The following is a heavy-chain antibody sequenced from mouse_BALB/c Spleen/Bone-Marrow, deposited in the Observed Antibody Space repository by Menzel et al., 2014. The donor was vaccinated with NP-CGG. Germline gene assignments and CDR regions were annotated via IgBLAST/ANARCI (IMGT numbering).Heavy chain of an antibody. D-gene: IGHD2-4*01. J-gene: IGHJ4*01. CDR3: ARNYDYGDYYAMDY. CDR2: IWTGGNT. V-gene: IGHV2-2*02. Sequence: QVQLKDSGPGLVQPSQSLSITCTVSGFSLTNYAIHWVRQSPGKGLEWLGVIWTGGNTDYNAAFISRLSISKDNSKAQVFFKMNSLQPNDTAIYFCARNYDYGDYYAMDYWGQGTSVTFSS. CDR1: GFSLTNYA.